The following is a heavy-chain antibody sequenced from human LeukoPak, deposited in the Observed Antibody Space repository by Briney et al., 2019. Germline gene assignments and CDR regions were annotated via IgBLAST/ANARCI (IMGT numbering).Heavy chain of an antibody. D-gene: IGHD4-17*01. Sequence: GGSLGLSCAASGFTFSSYAMSWVRQAPGKGLEWVSAISGSGGSTYYADSVKGRFTISRDNSKNTLYLQMNSLRAEDTAVYYCARDGPPKKMTTVTTGYYYYYYMDVWGKGTTVTVSS. CDR2: ISGSGGST. V-gene: IGHV3-23*01. CDR3: ARDGPPKKMTTVTTGYYYYYYMDV. J-gene: IGHJ6*03. CDR1: GFTFSSYA.